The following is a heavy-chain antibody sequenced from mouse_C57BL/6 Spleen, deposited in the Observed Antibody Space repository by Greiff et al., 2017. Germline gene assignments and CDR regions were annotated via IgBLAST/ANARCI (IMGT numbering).Heavy chain of an antibody. D-gene: IGHD4-1*01. J-gene: IGHJ4*01. CDR1: GFTFNTYA. Sequence: DAGGGLVQPKGSLKLSCAASGFTFNTYAMHWVRQAPGKGWEWVARIRSKSSNYATYYADSVKDRFTISSDDSQSMLYLQIHNLKTDDTAMYYCVRESTGMLDYWGQGTSVTVSS. CDR2: IRSKSSNYAT. CDR3: VRESTGMLDY. V-gene: IGHV10-3*01.